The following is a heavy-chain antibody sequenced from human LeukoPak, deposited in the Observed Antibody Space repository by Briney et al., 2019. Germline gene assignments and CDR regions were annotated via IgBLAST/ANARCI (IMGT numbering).Heavy chain of an antibody. Sequence: PGGSLRLSCAGYGFTFSNFWMNWVRQAPGKGLEWVANINQDGSEKYYADSVKGRFTLSRDNAENSVYLQMNSLRPEETAVYYCATLNWESPDYWGRGTQVTVSS. CDR2: INQDGSEK. V-gene: IGHV3-7*01. CDR1: GFTFSNFW. D-gene: IGHD7-27*01. CDR3: ATLNWESPDY. J-gene: IGHJ4*01.